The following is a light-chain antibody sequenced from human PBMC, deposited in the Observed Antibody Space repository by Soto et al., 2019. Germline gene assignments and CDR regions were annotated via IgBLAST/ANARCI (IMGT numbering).Light chain of an antibody. CDR3: QQYNSWPLT. V-gene: IGKV3-20*01. CDR2: GAS. Sequence: ENVLSPSPGTPSFFPGEGAPVSCWASQSVTYSYLAWYQQKPGQAPRLLISGASSRATGIPDRFSGSGSGTDFTLTISRLEPEDFAVYYCQQYNSWPLTFGGGTKVDIK. J-gene: IGKJ4*01. CDR1: QSVTYSY.